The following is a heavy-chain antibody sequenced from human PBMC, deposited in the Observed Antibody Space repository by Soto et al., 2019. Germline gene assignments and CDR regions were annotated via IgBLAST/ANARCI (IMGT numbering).Heavy chain of an antibody. D-gene: IGHD4-4*01. Sequence: ESGGGLVKPGGSLRLFCAASGFTFSSYTMNWVRQAPGKGLECVSSISSSSSKIYYVDSVKGRFTISRDNAKNSLYLQMSSLGAEDTAVYYCARDGGTTFDYWGQGTLVTVSS. CDR3: ARDGGTTFDY. V-gene: IGHV3-21*01. J-gene: IGHJ4*02. CDR2: ISSSSSKI. CDR1: GFTFSSYT.